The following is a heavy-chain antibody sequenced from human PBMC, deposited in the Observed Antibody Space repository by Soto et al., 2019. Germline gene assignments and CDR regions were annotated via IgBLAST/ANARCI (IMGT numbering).Heavy chain of an antibody. CDR3: AKNLLVTXXXXXXI. V-gene: IGHV1-2*02. CDR1: GYTFTKYY. Sequence: QVQLVQSGAEVKKPGASVKVSCKASGYTFTKYYMHWVRQAPGQGLEWMGWIIPSSGVANYAQKFQGRVTMTRDTXXXXXXXXXSRLXXXXXXXXXCAKNLLVTXXXXXXIWG. CDR2: IIPSSGVA. J-gene: IGHJ3*02. D-gene: IGHD5-18*01.